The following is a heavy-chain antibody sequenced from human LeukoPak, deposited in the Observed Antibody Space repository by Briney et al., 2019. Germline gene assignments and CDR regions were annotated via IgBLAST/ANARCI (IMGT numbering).Heavy chain of an antibody. V-gene: IGHV4-34*01. CDR1: GGSFSGYY. Sequence: SETLSPTCAVYGGSFSGYYWSWIRQPPGKGLEWIGEINHSGSTNYNPSLKSRVTISVDTSKNQFPLKLSSVTAADTAVYYCASWEPPVDYWGQGTLVTVSS. J-gene: IGHJ4*02. CDR3: ASWEPPVDY. CDR2: INHSGST. D-gene: IGHD1-26*01.